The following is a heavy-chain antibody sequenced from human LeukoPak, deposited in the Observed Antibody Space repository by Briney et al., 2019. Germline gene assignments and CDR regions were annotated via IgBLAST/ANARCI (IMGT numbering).Heavy chain of an antibody. CDR2: IYHSGST. V-gene: IGHV4-38-2*02. CDR1: GYSISSNYY. D-gene: IGHD1-26*01. J-gene: IGHJ4*02. Sequence: SETLSLTCTVSGYSISSNYYWGWIRQPPGKGLEWIGSIYHSGSTYYNPSLKSRVTISVDTSKNQFSLKLSSVTAADTAVYYCARLRRVGATPFDCWGQGTLVTVSS. CDR3: ARLRRVGATPFDC.